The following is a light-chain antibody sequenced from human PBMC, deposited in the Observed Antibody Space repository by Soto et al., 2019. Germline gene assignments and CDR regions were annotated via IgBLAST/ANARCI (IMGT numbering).Light chain of an antibody. V-gene: IGKV3-20*01. CDR1: QSVSSNY. CDR2: GAS. CDR3: QQYGSSPPTT. J-gene: IGKJ1*01. Sequence: EIVLTQSPGTLSLSPGERATLSCRASQSVSSNYLAWYQQKPGQSPRLLIYGASSRATGIPDRFSGSGSGTDFNLTISRLEPEDFAVYYCQQYGSSPPTTFGQGTKVEIK.